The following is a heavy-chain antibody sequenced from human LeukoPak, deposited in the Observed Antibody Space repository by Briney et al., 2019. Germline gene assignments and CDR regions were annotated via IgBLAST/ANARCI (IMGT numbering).Heavy chain of an antibody. CDR2: INHSGSA. CDR1: GGSFSNYY. J-gene: IGHJ4*02. Sequence: SETLSLTCAVYGGSFSNYYWTWIRQPPGKGLEWIGEINHSGSARYNPSLKSRVIISVDTSKNQFSLKLSSVTAADTAVYYCAGLPYDILTGYYTRDYWGQGTLVTVSS. CDR3: AGLPYDILTGYYTRDY. D-gene: IGHD3-9*01. V-gene: IGHV4-34*01.